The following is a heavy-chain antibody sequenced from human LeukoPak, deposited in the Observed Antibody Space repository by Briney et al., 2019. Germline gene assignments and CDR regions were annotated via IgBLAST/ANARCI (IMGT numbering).Heavy chain of an antibody. CDR2: ISYDGSNK. CDR1: GFIGFTFSTYA. CDR3: ARVMYAATPYYYYYGLDV. J-gene: IGHJ6*02. Sequence: GGSLRLSCAAPGFIGFTFSTYAMHWVRQAPGKGLEWAAVISYDGSNKYYADSVKGRFTISRDNSKNTLYLQMNSLRAEDTAVYYCARVMYAATPYYYYYGLDVWGQGTTVTVSS. V-gene: IGHV3-30-3*01. D-gene: IGHD2-8*01.